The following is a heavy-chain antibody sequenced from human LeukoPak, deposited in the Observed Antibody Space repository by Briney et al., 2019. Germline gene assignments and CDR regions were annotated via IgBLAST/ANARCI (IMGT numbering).Heavy chain of an antibody. CDR1: GFTFSKYS. Sequence: PGGSLRLSCAVSGFTFSKYSMNWVRQAPGKGLEWVSYITSSRSSTYYADPVKGRFTISRDNAKNSLYLQMNSLRAEDTAVYYCARDGVPGSTVLDYWGQGTLVTVSS. J-gene: IGHJ4*02. V-gene: IGHV3-48*01. CDR2: ITSSRSST. CDR3: ARDGVPGSTVLDY. D-gene: IGHD2-2*01.